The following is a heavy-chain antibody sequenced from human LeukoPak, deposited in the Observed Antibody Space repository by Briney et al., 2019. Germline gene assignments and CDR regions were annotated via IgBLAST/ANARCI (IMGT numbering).Heavy chain of an antibody. D-gene: IGHD3-22*01. CDR1: GYTFTGYY. CDR3: ARALSTTMIVVVPPRGAFDV. J-gene: IGHJ3*01. V-gene: IGHV1-2*02. CDR2: LNTNSGGT. Sequence: ASVKVSFKASGYTFTGYYMHGVRQAPAQGLQWVGGLNTNSGGTNYAEKFQGRVTMTRDTSISTAYMELSRLRSHETAVYYCARALSTTMIVVVPPRGAFDVWGQGTMVTVSS.